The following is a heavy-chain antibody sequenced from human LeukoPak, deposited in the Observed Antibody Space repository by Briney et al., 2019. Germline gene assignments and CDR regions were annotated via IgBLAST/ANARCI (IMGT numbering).Heavy chain of an antibody. CDR3: ARARGYSFRYYFDY. CDR1: GFTFSSYG. D-gene: IGHD5-18*01. CDR2: ISYDGSNK. J-gene: IGHJ4*02. V-gene: IGHV3-30*03. Sequence: GGSLRLSCAASGFTFSSYGMHWVRQAPGKGLEWVAVISYDGSNKYYADSVKGRFTISRDNAKTSLYLQMNSLRADDTAVYYCARARGYSFRYYFDYWGQGTLVTVSS.